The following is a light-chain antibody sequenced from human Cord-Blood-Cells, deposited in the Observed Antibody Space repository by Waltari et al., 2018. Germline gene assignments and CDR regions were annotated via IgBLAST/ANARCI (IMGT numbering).Light chain of an antibody. CDR3: CSYAGSSTYV. CDR1: SSDVRSYNL. Sequence: QSALTQPASVSGSPGQPITISCTGTSSDVRSYNLLSWYQQHPGKAPKLMIYEGSKRPSGVSNRFSGSKSGNTASLTISGLQAEDEADYYCCSYAGSSTYVFGTGTKVTVL. V-gene: IGLV2-23*01. CDR2: EGS. J-gene: IGLJ1*01.